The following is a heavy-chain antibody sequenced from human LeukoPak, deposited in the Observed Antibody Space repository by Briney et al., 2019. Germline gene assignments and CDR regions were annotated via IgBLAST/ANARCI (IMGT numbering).Heavy chain of an antibody. CDR2: IYYSGST. J-gene: IGHJ6*03. CDR3: ARSTMDV. CDR1: GGSISSSNW. V-gene: IGHV4-4*02. Sequence: SETLSLTCAVSGGSISSSNWWSWVRQPPGKGLEWIGSIYYSGSTYYNPSLKSRVTISVDTSKNQFSLKLSSVTAADTAVYYCARSTMDVWGKGTTVTVSS.